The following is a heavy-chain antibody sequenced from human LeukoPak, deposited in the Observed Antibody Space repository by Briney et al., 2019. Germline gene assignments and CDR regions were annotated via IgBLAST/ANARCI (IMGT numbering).Heavy chain of an antibody. V-gene: IGHV3-9*01. Sequence: PGGSLRLSCAASGFTFDDYAMHWVRQAPGKGLEWVSGISWNSGSIGYADSVKGRFTISRDNAKNSLYLQMNSLRAEDTALYYCAKDIRQQLVAGIDYWGQGTLVTVSS. J-gene: IGHJ4*02. CDR2: ISWNSGSI. CDR1: GFTFDDYA. D-gene: IGHD6-13*01. CDR3: AKDIRQQLVAGIDY.